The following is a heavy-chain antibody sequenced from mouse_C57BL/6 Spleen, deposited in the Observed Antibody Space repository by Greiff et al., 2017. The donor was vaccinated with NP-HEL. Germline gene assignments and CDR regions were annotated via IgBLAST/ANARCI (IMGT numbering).Heavy chain of an antibody. CDR3: ARNRRMTTVVATDWYFDV. CDR1: GFSLTSYA. J-gene: IGHJ1*03. CDR2: IWTGGGT. V-gene: IGHV2-9-1*01. Sequence: QVQLKESGPGLVAPSQSLSITCTVSGFSLTSYAISWVRQPPGKGLEWLGVIWTGGGTNYNSALKSKLSISKDNSKSQVFLKMNRLQTDDTARYYCARNRRMTTVVATDWYFDVWGTGTTVTVSS. D-gene: IGHD1-1*01.